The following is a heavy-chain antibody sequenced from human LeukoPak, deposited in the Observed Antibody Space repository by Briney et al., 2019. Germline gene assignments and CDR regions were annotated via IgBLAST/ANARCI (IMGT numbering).Heavy chain of an antibody. CDR2: IYTSGST. V-gene: IGHV4-4*07. Sequence: SETLSLTCTVSGGSISSYYWSWIRQPAGKGLEWIGRIYTSGSTNYNPSLKSRVTISVDTSKNQFSLKLSSVTAADTAVYYCARGSGYSYGTVGSWFDPWGQGTLVTVSS. J-gene: IGHJ5*02. CDR3: ARGSGYSYGTVGSWFDP. D-gene: IGHD5-18*01. CDR1: GGSISSYY.